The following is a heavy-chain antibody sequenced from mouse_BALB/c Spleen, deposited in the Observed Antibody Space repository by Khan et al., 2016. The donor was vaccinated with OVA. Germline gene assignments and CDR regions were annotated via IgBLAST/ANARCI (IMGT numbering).Heavy chain of an antibody. CDR1: GFSLTNYG. J-gene: IGHJ4*01. D-gene: IGHD2-10*01. Sequence: VQLVESGPGLVAPSQSLSITCTISGFSLTNYGIHWVRQPPGKGLEWLVVIWSDGSTNYNSDLRSRLSISKDNSKSQVFLKMNSLQTDDTAMYYCARQPYYHYYVMDYWGQGTSGTVSS. CDR3: ARQPYYHYYVMDY. V-gene: IGHV2-6-1*01. CDR2: IWSDGST.